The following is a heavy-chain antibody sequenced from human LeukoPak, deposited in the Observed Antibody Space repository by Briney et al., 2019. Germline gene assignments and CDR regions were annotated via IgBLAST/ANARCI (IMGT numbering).Heavy chain of an antibody. CDR3: ARPANVYYASDASDL. V-gene: IGHV1-69*06. D-gene: IGHD2-8*01. CDR1: GGTFSSYA. J-gene: IGHJ3*01. Sequence: ASVKVSCKASGGTFSSYAIRWVRQAPGQGLEWMGGIIPIFGTANYAQKFQGRVTITADKSTSTAYMELSSLRSEDTAVYYCARPANVYYASDASDLWGQGTMVTVSS. CDR2: IIPIFGTA.